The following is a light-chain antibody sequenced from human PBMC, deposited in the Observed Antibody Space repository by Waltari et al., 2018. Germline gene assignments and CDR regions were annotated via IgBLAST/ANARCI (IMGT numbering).Light chain of an antibody. CDR1: SGHSSNV. V-gene: IGLV4-69*01. CDR3: QTGGHGTWV. J-gene: IGLJ3*02. CDR2: VNSDGTH. Sequence: QLVLTQSPSASASLGASVKLTCTLSSGHSSNVIAWLQQQPEKGPRFLMKVNSDGTHSKGAESPDRFSGSSSGAERYLTISSLQSEDEADYYCQTGGHGTWVFGGGTKLTVL.